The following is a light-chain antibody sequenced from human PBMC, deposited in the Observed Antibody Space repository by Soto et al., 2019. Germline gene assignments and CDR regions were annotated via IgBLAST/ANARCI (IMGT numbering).Light chain of an antibody. CDR2: AAS. CDR1: QGISSY. V-gene: IGKV1-9*01. J-gene: IGKJ2*01. Sequence: DIQLTQSPSFLSASVGDRVTITCRASQGISSYLAWYQQKPGKAPKLLIYAASTLQSGVPSRFSGSGSGTEFTLTISSLQPEDCATYYCQQLNSYPPRYTFGQGTKLEIK. CDR3: QQLNSYPPRYT.